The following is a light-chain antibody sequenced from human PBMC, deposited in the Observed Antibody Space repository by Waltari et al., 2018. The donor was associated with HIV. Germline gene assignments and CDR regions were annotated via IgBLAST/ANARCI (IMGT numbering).Light chain of an antibody. CDR3: QSADTSGTRV. J-gene: IGLJ1*01. Sequence: SFELTQPPSVSVSPGQTARNTCSGDALAKQYNYWYQPKPGQAPVVVIYKDTERPSGIPERFSGSSSGTTVTLTISAVQAEDEADYYCQSADTSGTRVFASGTKVTVL. V-gene: IGLV3-25*03. CDR2: KDT. CDR1: ALAKQY.